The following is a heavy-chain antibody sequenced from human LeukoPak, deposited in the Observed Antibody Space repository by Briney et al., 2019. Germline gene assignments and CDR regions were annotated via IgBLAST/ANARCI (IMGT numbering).Heavy chain of an antibody. Sequence: ASVKVSCKASGGTFSSYAISWVRQAPGQGLEWMGGIIPIFGTANYAQKFQGRVTITTDESTSTAYMELSSLRSEDTAVYYCARAPRSGEMAPWFDPSGQGTLVTVSS. V-gene: IGHV1-69*05. CDR3: ARAPRSGEMAPWFDP. CDR2: IIPIFGTA. CDR1: GGTFSSYA. D-gene: IGHD5-24*01. J-gene: IGHJ5*02.